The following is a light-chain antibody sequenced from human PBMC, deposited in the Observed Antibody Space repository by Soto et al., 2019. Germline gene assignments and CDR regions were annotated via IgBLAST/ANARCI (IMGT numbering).Light chain of an antibody. J-gene: IGLJ1*01. CDR1: SSDVGGYNY. CDR3: FSYTSSGTYV. Sequence: QSVLTQPASVSGSPGQSITISCTGTSSDVGGYNYVSWFQHRPGKAPKLMIYEVTNRPSGVPNRFSASKSGNTASLTISGLQAEDETDYYCFSYTSSGTYVFGTGTKVTVL. V-gene: IGLV2-14*01. CDR2: EVT.